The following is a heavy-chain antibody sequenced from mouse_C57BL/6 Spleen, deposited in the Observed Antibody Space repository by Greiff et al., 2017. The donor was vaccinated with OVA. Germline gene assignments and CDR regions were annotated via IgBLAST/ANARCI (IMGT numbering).Heavy chain of an antibody. CDR2: ISYDGSN. CDR1: GYSITSGYY. Sequence: VQLKESGPGLVKPSQSLSLTCSVTGYSITSGYYWNWIRQFPGNKLEWMGYISYDGSNNYNPSLKNRISITRDTSKNQFFLKLNSVTTEDTATYYCAREGDGYYGWYFDVWGTGTTVTVSS. V-gene: IGHV3-6*01. CDR3: AREGDGYYGWYFDV. D-gene: IGHD2-3*01. J-gene: IGHJ1*03.